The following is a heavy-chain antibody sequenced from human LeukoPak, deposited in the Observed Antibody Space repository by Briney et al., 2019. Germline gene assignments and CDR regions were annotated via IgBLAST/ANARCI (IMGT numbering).Heavy chain of an antibody. CDR2: INPSGGST. CDR1: GYTFTSYY. V-gene: IGHV1-46*01. J-gene: IGHJ1*01. CDR3: ARGANIQLPPGYFQH. Sequence: ASVKVSCKASGYTFTSYYMHWVRQAPGQGLEWMGIINPSGGSTSYAQKFQGRVTMTRDTSTSTVYMELSSLRSEDTAVYYCARGANIQLPPGYFQHWGQGTLVTVSS. D-gene: IGHD5-18*01.